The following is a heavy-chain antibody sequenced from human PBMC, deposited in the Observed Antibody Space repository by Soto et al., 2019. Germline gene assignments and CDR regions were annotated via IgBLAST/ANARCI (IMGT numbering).Heavy chain of an antibody. CDR3: ARDFPALRGYSYGYRDYYGMDV. CDR2: ISPNSGGT. CDR1: GYSFTGYY. D-gene: IGHD5-18*01. Sequence: ASVKVSCKASGYSFTGYYMHWVRQAPGQGLEWMGWISPNSGGTNYAQKFQGWVTMTRDTSISTAYMELSRLRSDDTAVYYCARDFPALRGYSYGYRDYYGMDVWGQGTTVTVSS. J-gene: IGHJ6*02. V-gene: IGHV1-2*04.